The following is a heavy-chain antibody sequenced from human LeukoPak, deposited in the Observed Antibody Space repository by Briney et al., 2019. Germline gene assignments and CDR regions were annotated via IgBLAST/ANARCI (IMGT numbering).Heavy chain of an antibody. J-gene: IGHJ1*01. V-gene: IGHV3-30*18. CDR3: AKASGTAEYFQH. D-gene: IGHD6-13*01. CDR2: ISYDGSNK. Sequence: GGSLRLSCAASGFTFSSYGMHWVRQAPGKGLEWVAVISYDGSNKYYADSVKGRFTISRDNSKNALYLQMNSLRAEDTAVYYCAKASGTAEYFQHWGQGTLVTVSS. CDR1: GFTFSSYG.